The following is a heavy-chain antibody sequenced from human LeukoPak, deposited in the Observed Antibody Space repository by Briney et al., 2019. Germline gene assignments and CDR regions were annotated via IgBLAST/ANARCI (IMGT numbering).Heavy chain of an antibody. CDR2: ISSSGSTI. V-gene: IGHV3-11*04. D-gene: IGHD5-18*01. CDR3: ARLRAETPRIQLWSPARYYYYMDV. Sequence: GGSLRLSCAASGFTFSDYYMSWIRQAPGKGLEWVSYISSSGSTIYYADSVKGRFTISRDNAKNSLYLQMNSLRAEDTAVYYCARLRAETPRIQLWSPARYYYYMDVWGKGTTVTVSS. J-gene: IGHJ6*03. CDR1: GFTFSDYY.